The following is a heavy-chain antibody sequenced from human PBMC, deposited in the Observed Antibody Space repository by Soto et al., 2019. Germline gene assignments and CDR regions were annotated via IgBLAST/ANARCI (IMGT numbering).Heavy chain of an antibody. J-gene: IGHJ6*02. CDR2: VNPNSGNT. D-gene: IGHD2-15*01. V-gene: IGHV1-8*01. Sequence: ASVKVSCKASGYTFTSYDINWVRQATGQGLEWMGWVNPNSGNTGYAQKFQGRVTMTRNTSISTAYMELSSLRSEDTAVYYCARRSRDYYYYGMDVWGQGTTVTVSS. CDR3: ARRSRDYYYYGMDV. CDR1: GYTFTSYD.